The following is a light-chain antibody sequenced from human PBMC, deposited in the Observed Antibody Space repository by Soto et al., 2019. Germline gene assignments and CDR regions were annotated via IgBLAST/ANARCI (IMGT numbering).Light chain of an antibody. V-gene: IGLV1-40*01. Sequence: QAVVTQPPSVSGAPGQRVSISCTGSSSNIGAGHDVHWYQQVPGTAPKLLTYGNNNRPSGVPDRFSASKSGTSASLAISGLQAEDEADYYCHSYDSSLSGFYVFGTGTKVTVL. CDR3: HSYDSSLSGFYV. J-gene: IGLJ1*01. CDR1: SSNIGAGHD. CDR2: GNN.